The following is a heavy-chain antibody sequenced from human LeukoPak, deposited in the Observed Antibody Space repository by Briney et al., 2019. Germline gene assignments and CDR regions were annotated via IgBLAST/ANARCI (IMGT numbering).Heavy chain of an antibody. D-gene: IGHD2-2*01. V-gene: IGHV1-69*01. Sequence: SVKVSCKASGGTFGSYAISWVRQAPGQGLEWMGGIIPIFGTANYAQKFQGRVTITADESASTAYMELSSLRSEDTAVYYCARDIWYSTSWNPSYYFDYWGQGTLVTVSS. J-gene: IGHJ4*02. CDR2: IIPIFGTA. CDR1: GGTFGSYA. CDR3: ARDIWYSTSWNPSYYFDY.